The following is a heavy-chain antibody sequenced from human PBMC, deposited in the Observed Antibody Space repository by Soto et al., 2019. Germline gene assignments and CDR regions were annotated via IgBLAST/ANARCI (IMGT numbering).Heavy chain of an antibody. V-gene: IGHV4-59*01. CDR3: ARVDTAMAMGY. J-gene: IGHJ4*02. Sequence: PSETLSLTCTVSGGSISSYYWSWIRQPPGKGLEWIGYIYYSGSTNYNPSLKSRVTISVDTSKNQFSLKLSSVTAADTAVYYCARVDTAMAMGYWGQGTLVTVSS. D-gene: IGHD5-18*01. CDR1: GGSISSYY. CDR2: IYYSGST.